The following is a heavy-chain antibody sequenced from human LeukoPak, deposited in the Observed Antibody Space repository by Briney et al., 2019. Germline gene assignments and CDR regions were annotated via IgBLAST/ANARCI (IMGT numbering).Heavy chain of an antibody. D-gene: IGHD3-16*01. J-gene: IGHJ5*02. CDR3: ARRAGLLGSGS. Sequence: PSETLSLTCTVSGGSISSYYWSWIRQPPGKGLEWIGEINHSGSTNYNLSLKSRVTISVDTSKNQFSLKLSSVTAADTAVYYCARRAGLLGSGSWGQGSLVIVSS. V-gene: IGHV4-34*01. CDR1: GGSISSYY. CDR2: INHSGST.